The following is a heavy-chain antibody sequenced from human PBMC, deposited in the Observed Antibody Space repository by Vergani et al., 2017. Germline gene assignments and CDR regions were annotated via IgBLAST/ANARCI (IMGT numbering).Heavy chain of an antibody. D-gene: IGHD2-2*01. CDR3: AREGVVVVPAAMEGSSTPYYYYYGMDV. Sequence: EVQLVESGGGLVKPGGSLRLSCAASGFTFSSYSMNWVRQAPGKGLEWVSSISSSSSYIYYADSVKGRFTISRDNAKNSLYLQMNSLRAEDTAVYYCAREGVVVVPAAMEGSSTPYYYYYGMDVWGQGTTVTVS. V-gene: IGHV3-21*01. CDR1: GFTFSSYS. CDR2: ISSSSSYI. J-gene: IGHJ6*02.